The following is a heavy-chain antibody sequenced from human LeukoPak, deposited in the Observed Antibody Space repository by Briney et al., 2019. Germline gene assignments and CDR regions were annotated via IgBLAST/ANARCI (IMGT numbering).Heavy chain of an antibody. Sequence: PSETLSLTCTVSGGSISSGSYYWSWIRQPAGKGLEWIGRIYTSGSTNYNPSLKSRVTISVDTSKNQFSLKLSSVTAADTAVYYCARSPWYSDAFDIWGQGTMVTVSS. D-gene: IGHD6-13*01. J-gene: IGHJ3*02. CDR2: IYTSGST. CDR3: ARSPWYSDAFDI. V-gene: IGHV4-61*02. CDR1: GGSISSGSYY.